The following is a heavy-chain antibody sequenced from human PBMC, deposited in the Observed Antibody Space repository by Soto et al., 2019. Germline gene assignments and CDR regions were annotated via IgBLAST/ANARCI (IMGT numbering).Heavy chain of an antibody. CDR1: GGSISNYY. J-gene: IGHJ4*02. Sequence: PSETLSLTCIVSGGSISNYYWSWIRQSPGKGLEWIGFIYYGGSTNYNPSLKSRVTISVDTPKNQFSLKLSSVTAADTAVYYCAKNWNWGSLVHWGQGTLVTVS. CDR3: AKNWNWGSLVH. CDR2: IYYGGST. V-gene: IGHV4-59*08. D-gene: IGHD7-27*01.